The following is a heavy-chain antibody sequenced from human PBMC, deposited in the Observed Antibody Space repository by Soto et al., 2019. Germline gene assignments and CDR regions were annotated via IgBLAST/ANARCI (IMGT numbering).Heavy chain of an antibody. J-gene: IGHJ6*02. V-gene: IGHV3-33*01. Sequence: QVQLVESGGGVVQPGRSLRLPCAASGFNFSTYGMHWVRQAPGRGLEWVAHVWHDGSNKYYADSVKGRFTIARDNSKNTLYLQMNSLRVEDTAVYYCARVAVLIWCWELFDYYGLDVWGQGTTVTVSS. CDR2: VWHDGSNK. CDR3: ARVAVLIWCWELFDYYGLDV. D-gene: IGHD3-10*01. CDR1: GFNFSTYG.